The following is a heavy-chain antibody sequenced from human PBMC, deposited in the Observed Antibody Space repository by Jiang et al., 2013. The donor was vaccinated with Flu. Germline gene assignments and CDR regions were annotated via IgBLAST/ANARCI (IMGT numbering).Heavy chain of an antibody. CDR1: GDSINSNNYY. Sequence: GSGLVKPSETLSLTCSVFGDSINSNNYYWGWIRQAPGRGLEWVGSIYFSGTTYQNPSLKSRVTMSLDTSKNQFSLKLRSVTAADTAVYFCARNVMTTVTQFFDYWGQGTLITVSS. CDR2: IYFSGTT. J-gene: IGHJ4*02. V-gene: IGHV4-39*07. D-gene: IGHD4-17*01. CDR3: ARNVMTTVTQFFDY.